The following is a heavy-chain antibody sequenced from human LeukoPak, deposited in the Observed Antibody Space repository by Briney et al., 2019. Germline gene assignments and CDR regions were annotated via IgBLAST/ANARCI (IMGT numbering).Heavy chain of an antibody. CDR1: GFTFSNYW. J-gene: IGHJ4*02. D-gene: IGHD5-12*01. Sequence: EGSLRLSCAASGFTFSNYWMTWVRQAPGKGLEWVAHINQDGSKEYYMDSVKARFTISRDNANNSLSLQMNSLRAEDTAVYYCVRDGGVSGYDLLDYWGQGTLVTVSS. V-gene: IGHV3-7*01. CDR3: VRDGGVSGYDLLDY. CDR2: INQDGSKE.